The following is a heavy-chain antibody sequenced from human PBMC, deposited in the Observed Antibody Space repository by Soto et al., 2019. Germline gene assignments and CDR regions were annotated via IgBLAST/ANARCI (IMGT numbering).Heavy chain of an antibody. CDR2: ISGSGGST. J-gene: IGHJ4*02. Sequence: EVQLLESGGGLVQPGGSLRLSCAASGFTFSSYAMSWVRQAPGKGLEWVSAISGSGGSTYYADSVKGRFTISRDNSKNTLYLQMNSLRAEDTAVYYCAKDADFWSGYYPDNFVYCDYWGQGTLVTVSS. CDR3: AKDADFWSGYYPDNFVYCDY. D-gene: IGHD3-3*01. CDR1: GFTFSSYA. V-gene: IGHV3-23*01.